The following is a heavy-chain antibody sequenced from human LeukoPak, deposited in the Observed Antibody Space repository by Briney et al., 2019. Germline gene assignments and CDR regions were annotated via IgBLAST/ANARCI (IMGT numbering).Heavy chain of an antibody. J-gene: IGHJ4*02. D-gene: IGHD2-8*02. CDR2: INGRGTTT. V-gene: IGHV3-23*01. Sequence: PGGSLRLSCAASGFIFNTYAMSWVRQAPGKGLEWVAGINGRGTTTYYAGSVKGRFIVSRDNSKNTLDLQMYSLRADDTAVYYCAKESRYSTAYQTQGQNSALDYWGQGARVTVSS. CDR3: AKESRYSTAYQTQGQNSALDY. CDR1: GFIFNTYA.